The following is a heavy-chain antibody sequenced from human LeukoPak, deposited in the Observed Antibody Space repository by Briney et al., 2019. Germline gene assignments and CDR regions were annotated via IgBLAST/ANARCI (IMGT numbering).Heavy chain of an antibody. D-gene: IGHD5-18*01. V-gene: IGHV1-69*05. CDR1: GGTFSSYA. CDR2: IIPIFGTA. CDR3: ARVIGEGYGYDY. J-gene: IGHJ4*02. Sequence: SVKVSCKASGGTFSSYAISWVRQAPGQGLEWMGGIIPIFGTANYAQKFQGRVTITTDESTSTAYMELSSLRSEDTAVYYCARVIGEGYGYDYWGQGTLVTVSS.